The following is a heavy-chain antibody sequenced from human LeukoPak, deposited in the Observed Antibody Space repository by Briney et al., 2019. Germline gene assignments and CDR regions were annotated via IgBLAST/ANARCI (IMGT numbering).Heavy chain of an antibody. CDR2: ISGSGGST. Sequence: GGSLRLSCAASGFTFSSYAMSWVRQAPGKGLEWVSAISGSGGSTYYADSVKGRFTISRDNSKNTLYLQMNSLSAEDTAVYYCAKGQARWLLGGSYFDYWGQGTLVTVSS. CDR3: AKGQARWLLGGSYFDY. CDR1: GFTFSSYA. V-gene: IGHV3-23*01. D-gene: IGHD5-24*01. J-gene: IGHJ4*02.